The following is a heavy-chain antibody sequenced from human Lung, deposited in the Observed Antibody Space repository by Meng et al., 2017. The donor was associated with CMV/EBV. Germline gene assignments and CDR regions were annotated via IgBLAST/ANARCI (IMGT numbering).Heavy chain of an antibody. Sequence: QGRLRESGHGLVQPPGSLFFTCAYSCGSLSSRNWWSWVRQPPGKGLEWIGEIYHSGSTNYNPSLKSRVTISVDESKNQFSLRLSSVTAADTAVHYCARVGAYCGGDCYHPRWGQGTLVTVSS. CDR2: IYHSGST. CDR1: CGSLSSRNW. J-gene: IGHJ4*02. CDR3: ARVGAYCGGDCYHPR. V-gene: IGHV4-4*03. D-gene: IGHD2-21*02.